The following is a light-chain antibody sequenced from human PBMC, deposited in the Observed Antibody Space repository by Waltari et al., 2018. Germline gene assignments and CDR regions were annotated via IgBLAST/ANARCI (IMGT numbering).Light chain of an antibody. CDR1: QSVSIN. J-gene: IGKJ4*01. CDR3: QQYNNWPPLT. CDR2: GAS. V-gene: IGKV3-15*01. Sequence: EIVITQSPATLSLSPGERANLSCRASQSVSINLAWYQQKPGQDPRLLIYGASTRATGIPARFSGSGSGTEFTLTISSLQSEDFAVYYCQQYNNWPPLTFGGGTKVEIK.